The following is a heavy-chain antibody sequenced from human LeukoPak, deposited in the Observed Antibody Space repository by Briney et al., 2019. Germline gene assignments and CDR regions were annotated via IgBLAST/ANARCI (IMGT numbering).Heavy chain of an antibody. Sequence: SGGSLRLSCAASGFNFKYVWMNWVRQVPGKGLEWVGRIRTKIEGETRDYPAPVKGRFIISRDDSKTTLYLQMNGLKTEDSAVYYCTTERNWELHRPYGLDIWGQGTTVIVSS. CDR3: TTERNWELHRPYGLDI. CDR1: GFNFKYVW. J-gene: IGHJ6*02. V-gene: IGHV3-15*01. D-gene: IGHD1-7*01. CDR2: IRTKIEGETR.